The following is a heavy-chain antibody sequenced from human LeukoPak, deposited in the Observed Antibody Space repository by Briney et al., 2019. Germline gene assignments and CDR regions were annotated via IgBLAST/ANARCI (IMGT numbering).Heavy chain of an antibody. V-gene: IGHV3-48*01. CDR2: ISSSSRTI. Sequence: GGSLRLSCAASGFTFSSYSMNWVRQAPGKGLEWVSYISSSSRTIYHADSVKGRFTISRDNAKNSLYLQMNSLRAEDTAVYYCARVNWFDPWGQGTLVTVSS. J-gene: IGHJ5*02. CDR3: ARVNWFDP. CDR1: GFTFSSYS.